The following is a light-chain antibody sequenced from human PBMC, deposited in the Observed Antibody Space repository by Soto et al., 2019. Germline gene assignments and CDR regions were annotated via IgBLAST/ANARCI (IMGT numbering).Light chain of an antibody. V-gene: IGKV1-5*03. CDR2: KAS. CDR1: QTISSW. CDR3: QHYNSYSEA. Sequence: DIQMTQSASTLSGSVGDRVTITCRASQTISSWLALYQQKPGKAPKLLIYKASTLKSGVPSRFSGSGSGTEFTLTISSLQPDDFATYYCQHYNSYSEAFGQGTKVELK. J-gene: IGKJ1*01.